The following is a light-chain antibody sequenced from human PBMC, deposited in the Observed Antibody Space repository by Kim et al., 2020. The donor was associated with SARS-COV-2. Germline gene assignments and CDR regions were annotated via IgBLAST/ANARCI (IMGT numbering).Light chain of an antibody. CDR1: SGSIASQY. V-gene: IGLV6-57*02. CDR3: QSYDETNRRV. J-gene: IGLJ3*02. CDR2: ENN. Sequence: NFMLTQPHSVSESLGKTVTLSCTGASGSIASQYVQWYQQRPGRAPTTVIYENNKRPSGVADRFSGSIDSSSNSASLTISDLETEDEADYYCQSYDETNRRVFGGGTQLTVL.